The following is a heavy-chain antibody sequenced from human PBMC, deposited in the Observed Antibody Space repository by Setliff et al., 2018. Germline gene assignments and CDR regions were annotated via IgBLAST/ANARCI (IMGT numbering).Heavy chain of an antibody. V-gene: IGHV4-39*01. CDR3: ASHPREGLSGNYKFDY. D-gene: IGHD3-22*01. CDR1: GGPINSDRYY. CDR2: MYSSGST. J-gene: IGHJ4*02. Sequence: SETLSLTCTVSGGPINSDRYYWGWIRQPPGKGLEWIGSMYSSGSTYYNPSLKSRVTISVDTSQNQFSLKLSSVTAADTAAYYCASHPREGLSGNYKFDYWGRGTLVTVSS.